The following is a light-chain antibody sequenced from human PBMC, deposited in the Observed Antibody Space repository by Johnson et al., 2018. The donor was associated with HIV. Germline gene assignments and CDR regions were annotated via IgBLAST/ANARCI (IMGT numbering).Light chain of an antibody. CDR1: SSNFGNNY. Sequence: QSVLTQPPSVSAAPGQKVTISCSTNSSNFGNNYVSWYQQLPGTAPKLLIYKNDKRPSGIPDRFSASKSGTSATLGITGLQTGDEADYYCGTWDSSLSAYVFGTRTKVTVL. CDR2: KND. V-gene: IGLV1-51*02. CDR3: GTWDSSLSAYV. J-gene: IGLJ1*01.